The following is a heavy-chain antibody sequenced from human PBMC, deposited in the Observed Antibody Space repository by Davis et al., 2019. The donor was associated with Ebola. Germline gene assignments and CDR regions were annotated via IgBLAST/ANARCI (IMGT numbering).Heavy chain of an antibody. J-gene: IGHJ6*02. CDR1: GGSISSSNW. Sequence: MPSETLSLTCAVSGGSISSSNWRSWLRQPAGKGVGWSGEIYHSRSPNYNPSLKGRVTISVDTSKNQFTLKLSSVTAADTAVYYCARGIRGYGNRVYDYDGMDVGGQGTTVTVSS. CDR3: ARGIRGYGNRVYDYDGMDV. D-gene: IGHD5-18*01. V-gene: IGHV4-4*02. CDR2: IYHSRSP.